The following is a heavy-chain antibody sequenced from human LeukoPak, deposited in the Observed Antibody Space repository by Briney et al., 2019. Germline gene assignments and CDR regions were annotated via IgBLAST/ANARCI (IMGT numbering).Heavy chain of an antibody. Sequence: SQTLSLTCSVSGGSISSGSYHWSWIRQPAGKGLEWIGRIYSTGSTNYNPSLRGRVTISVDTSKNQFSLKLSSVTAADTAVYYCARDFRWPRILGGDAFDIWGQGTMVTVSS. D-gene: IGHD3-10*01. CDR3: ARDFRWPRILGGDAFDI. CDR1: GGSISSGSYH. V-gene: IGHV4-61*02. CDR2: IYSTGST. J-gene: IGHJ3*02.